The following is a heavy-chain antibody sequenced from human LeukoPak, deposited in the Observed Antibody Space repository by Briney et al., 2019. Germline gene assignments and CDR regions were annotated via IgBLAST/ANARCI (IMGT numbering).Heavy chain of an antibody. J-gene: IGHJ4*02. D-gene: IGHD3-10*01. CDR3: ARDRGQQIDY. Sequence: PGRSLRLSCAASGFTFSSYGMHWVRQAPGMGLEWVAVIWYDGSNKYYADSVKGRFTISRDNSKNTLYLQMNSLRAEDTAVYYCARDRGQQIDYWGQGTLVTVSS. CDR1: GFTFSSYG. CDR2: IWYDGSNK. V-gene: IGHV3-33*01.